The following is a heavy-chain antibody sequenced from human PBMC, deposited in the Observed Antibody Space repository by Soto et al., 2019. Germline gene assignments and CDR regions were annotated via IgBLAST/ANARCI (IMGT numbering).Heavy chain of an antibody. CDR1: GGSISSYY. CDR2: IYTSGST. Sequence: QVQLQESGPGLVKPSETLSLTCTVSGGSISSYYWSWIRQPAGKGLEWIGRIYTSGSTNYNPSLKSLVTMPVDTSKNQFPLKLSSVTAADTAVYYCASTFAGGYSYGYRPWGDPNPFDYWGQGTLVTVSS. V-gene: IGHV4-4*07. D-gene: IGHD5-18*01. J-gene: IGHJ4*02. CDR3: ASTFAGGYSYGYRPWGDPNPFDY.